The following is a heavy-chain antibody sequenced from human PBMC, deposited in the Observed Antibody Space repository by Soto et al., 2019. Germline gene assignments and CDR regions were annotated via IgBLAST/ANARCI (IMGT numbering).Heavy chain of an antibody. CDR3: TTGTIFGVVPPPPDY. J-gene: IGHJ4*02. CDR2: IKSKTDGGTT. D-gene: IGHD3-3*01. CDR1: GFTFSNAW. Sequence: SGGSLRLSCAASGFTFSNAWMSWVRQAPGKGLEWVGRIKSKTDGGTTDYAAPVKGRFTISRDDSKNTLYLQMNSLKTEDTAVYYCTTGTIFGVVPPPPDYWGQGTLVTVSS. V-gene: IGHV3-15*01.